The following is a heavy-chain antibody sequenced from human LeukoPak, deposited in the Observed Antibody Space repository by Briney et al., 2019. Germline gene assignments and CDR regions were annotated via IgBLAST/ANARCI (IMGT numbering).Heavy chain of an antibody. CDR2: IYSGGST. CDR3: AREVGGSAFDI. Sequence: GGSLRLSCAASGFSVSSNYMSWVRQAPGKGLEWVSIIYSGGSTYYADSVKGRFTISRHNSKNTLYLQMNSLRAEDTAVYYCAREVGGSAFDIWGQGTMVTVSS. V-gene: IGHV3-53*04. J-gene: IGHJ3*02. D-gene: IGHD3-16*01. CDR1: GFSVSSNY.